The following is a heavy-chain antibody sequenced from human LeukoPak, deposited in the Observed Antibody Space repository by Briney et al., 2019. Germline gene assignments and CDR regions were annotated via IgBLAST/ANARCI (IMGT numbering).Heavy chain of an antibody. CDR3: ARGGGRYSVDY. CDR2: ISPNSGGT. Sequence: GASVRVSCKASGYTFIDYYMHWVRQAPGQGVEWIGWISPNSGGTKYVQKFQGRVTMTRDTSITTVYMELSGLSFDDTAVYYCARGGGRYSVDYWGQGTLVIVSS. J-gene: IGHJ4*02. V-gene: IGHV1-2*02. D-gene: IGHD1-26*01. CDR1: GYTFIDYY.